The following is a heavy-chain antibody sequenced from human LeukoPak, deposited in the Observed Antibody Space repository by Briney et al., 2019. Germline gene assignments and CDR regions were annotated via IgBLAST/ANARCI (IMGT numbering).Heavy chain of an antibody. CDR3: ATFGGDGYNYFDY. J-gene: IGHJ4*02. CDR2: IKQDGSDK. CDR1: GFTFSTSW. Sequence: GGSLRLSCAASGFTFSTSWMTWVRQAPGKGLEWVANIKQDGSDKYYMDSVKGRFTISRDNAKNSLYLQMNSLRAEDTAVYYCATFGGDGYNYFDYWGQGTLVTVSS. V-gene: IGHV3-7*03. D-gene: IGHD5-24*01.